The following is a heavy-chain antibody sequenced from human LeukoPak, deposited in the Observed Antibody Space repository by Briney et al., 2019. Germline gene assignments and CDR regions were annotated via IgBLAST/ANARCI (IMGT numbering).Heavy chain of an antibody. V-gene: IGHV3-30*03. D-gene: IGHD6-13*01. Sequence: GGSLRLSCAASGFTFSSYGMHWVRQAPGKGLEWVAVISYDGSNKYYADSVKGRFTISRDNSKNTLYLQMNSLRAEDTAVYYCARRDGAAVINWFDPWGQGTLVTVSS. J-gene: IGHJ5*02. CDR3: ARRDGAAVINWFDP. CDR1: GFTFSSYG. CDR2: ISYDGSNK.